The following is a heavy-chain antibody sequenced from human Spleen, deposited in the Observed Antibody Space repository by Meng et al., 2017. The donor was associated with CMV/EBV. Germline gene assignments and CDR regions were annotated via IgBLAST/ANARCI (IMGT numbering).Heavy chain of an antibody. V-gene: IGHV1-2*02. CDR3: ARDVSWNPEWAYYGMDV. Sequence: ASVKVSCKASGYTFTAFYIHWLRQAPGQGLEWMGWIDTNSGGTSYVQKFQDRVTMTRDTSISTGYMELSRLRSDDTAVYYCARDVSWNPEWAYYGMDVWGQGTTVTVSS. CDR2: IDTNSGGT. J-gene: IGHJ6*02. CDR1: GYTFTAFY. D-gene: IGHD1-1*01.